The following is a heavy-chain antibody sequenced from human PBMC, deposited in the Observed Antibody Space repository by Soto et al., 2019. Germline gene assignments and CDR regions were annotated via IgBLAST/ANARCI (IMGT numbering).Heavy chain of an antibody. CDR3: ARESEDLTSNFDY. V-gene: IGHV3-21*01. CDR2: ISSTTNYI. Sequence: GGSLRLSCAASGFTFSRYSMNWVRQAPGKGLEWVSSISSTTNYIYYADSMKGRFTVSRGNAKNSVYLDMNSLSAEDTAVYYCARESEDLTSNFDYWGQGALVTVSS. J-gene: IGHJ4*02. CDR1: GFTFSRYS.